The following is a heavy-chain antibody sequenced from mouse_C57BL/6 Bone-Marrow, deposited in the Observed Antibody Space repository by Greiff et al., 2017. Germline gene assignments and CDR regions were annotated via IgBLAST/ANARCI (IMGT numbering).Heavy chain of an antibody. V-gene: IGHV5-4*01. D-gene: IGHD1-1*01. Sequence: EVQVVESGGGLVKPGGSLKLSCAASGFTFSSYAMSWVRQTPEKRLEWVATISDGGSYTYYPDNVKGRFTISRDNAKNNLYLQMSHLKSEDTAMYYCARVVYYYGSSVDYWGQGTTLTVSS. CDR3: ARVVYYYGSSVDY. J-gene: IGHJ2*01. CDR2: ISDGGSYT. CDR1: GFTFSSYA.